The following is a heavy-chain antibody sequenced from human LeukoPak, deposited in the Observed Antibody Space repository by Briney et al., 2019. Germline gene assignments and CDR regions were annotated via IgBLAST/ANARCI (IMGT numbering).Heavy chain of an antibody. Sequence: PRGSLRLSCVASGFYFNYYDMNWVRQAPGKGLEWVSSISSSSNYIYFADSTKGRFTISRDNANNSVFLQMSSLRPEDTAVYYCARRGGLSSGRGFDHWGQGTLVTVSS. D-gene: IGHD3-16*01. CDR2: ISSSSNYI. J-gene: IGHJ4*02. V-gene: IGHV3-21*01. CDR1: GFYFNYYD. CDR3: ARRGGLSSGRGFDH.